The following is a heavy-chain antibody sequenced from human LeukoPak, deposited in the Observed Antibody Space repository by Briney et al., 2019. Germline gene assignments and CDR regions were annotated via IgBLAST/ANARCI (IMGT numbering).Heavy chain of an antibody. CDR2: ISGSGGST. CDR1: GFTFSRYA. CDR3: AKDKDVVVPAAIADY. D-gene: IGHD2-2*01. Sequence: GGSLRLSCAASGFTFSRYAMSWVRQAPGRGLEWVSAISGSGGSTYYADSVKGRFTISRDNSKNTLYLQMNSLRAEDTAVYYCAKDKDVVVPAAIADYWGQGTLVTVSS. J-gene: IGHJ4*02. V-gene: IGHV3-23*01.